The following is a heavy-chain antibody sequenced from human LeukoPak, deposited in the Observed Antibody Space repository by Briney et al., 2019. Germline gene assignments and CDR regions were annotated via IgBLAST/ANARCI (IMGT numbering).Heavy chain of an antibody. Sequence: GGSLRLSCAASGFTFSNFATTWVRQAPGKGLEWVSSIVGSSSTYYADSLKGRFTISRDNAKNSLYLQMNSLRAEDTAVYYCARIGAGSSRDYWGQGTLVTVSS. V-gene: IGHV3-21*01. CDR3: ARIGAGSSRDY. CDR1: GFTFSNFA. CDR2: IVGSSST. D-gene: IGHD6-13*01. J-gene: IGHJ4*02.